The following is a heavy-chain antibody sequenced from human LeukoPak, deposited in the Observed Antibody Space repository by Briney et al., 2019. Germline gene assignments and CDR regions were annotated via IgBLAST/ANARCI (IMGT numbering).Heavy chain of an antibody. CDR2: INPSGGST. Sequence: GASVKVSCKASGYTFTSYYMHWVRQAPGQGLEWMGIINPSGGSTSYAQKFQGRVTMTRDTSTSTVYMELSSLRSEDTAVYYCARDVTVTTPHWYFDLWGRGTLVTVSS. CDR1: GYTFTSYY. CDR3: ARDVTVTTPHWYFDL. D-gene: IGHD4-17*01. J-gene: IGHJ2*01. V-gene: IGHV1-46*01.